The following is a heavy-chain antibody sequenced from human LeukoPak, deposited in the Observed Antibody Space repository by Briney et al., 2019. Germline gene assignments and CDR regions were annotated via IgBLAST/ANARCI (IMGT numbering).Heavy chain of an antibody. V-gene: IGHV4-39*01. CDR3: ARRDYGGDGGYFDY. CDR2: IYYTGST. CDR1: GDSISSGSYY. J-gene: IGHJ4*02. D-gene: IGHD4-23*01. Sequence: SETLSLTCTVSGDSISSGSYYWGWIRQPPGKGLEWIGFIYYTGSTYQNPSLKSRVTISIDTSKSQFSLRLTSVTAADTAVYYCARRDYGGDGGYFDYWGQGILVTVSS.